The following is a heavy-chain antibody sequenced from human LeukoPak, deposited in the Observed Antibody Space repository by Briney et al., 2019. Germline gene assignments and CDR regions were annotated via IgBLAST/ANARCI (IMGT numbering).Heavy chain of an antibody. D-gene: IGHD3-22*01. CDR2: ISGSGGST. Sequence: GGSLRLSCAASGFTFSSYGMSWVRQAPGKGLEWVSAISGSGGSTYYADSVKGRFIISRDNSKNTLYLQMSSLRAEDTAVYYCANDGAYYDSSTDAFDIWGQGTMVTVSS. CDR3: ANDGAYYDSSTDAFDI. J-gene: IGHJ3*02. CDR1: GFTFSSYG. V-gene: IGHV3-23*01.